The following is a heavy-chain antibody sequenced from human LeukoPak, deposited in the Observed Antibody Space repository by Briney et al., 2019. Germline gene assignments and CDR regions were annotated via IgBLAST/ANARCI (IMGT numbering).Heavy chain of an antibody. CDR2: IIPIFGIA. CDR3: ARDRHDRDWFDP. Sequence: SVKVSCKASGGTFSSYAISWVRQAPGQGLEWMGGIIPIFGIANYAQKFQGRVTITADESTSTAYMELSSLRSEDTAVYYCARDRHDRDWFDPWGQGTLVTVSS. D-gene: IGHD3-10*01. V-gene: IGHV1-69*01. J-gene: IGHJ5*02. CDR1: GGTFSSYA.